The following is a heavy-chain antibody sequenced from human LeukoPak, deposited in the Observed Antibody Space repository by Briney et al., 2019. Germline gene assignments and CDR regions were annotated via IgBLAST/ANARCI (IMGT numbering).Heavy chain of an antibody. CDR3: ARGRLGELSRPDY. CDR1: GVTFCSFA. J-gene: IGHJ4*01. V-gene: IGHV1-69*01. D-gene: IGHD3-16*02. CDR2: IIPIFGTA. Sequence: ASVKVSCKASGVTFCSFAIRWVRQAPGQGPEWMGGIIPIFGTANYAQTFQGRVPITADESTSTAYIELSSRGSEDTAVYYCARGRLGELSRPDYWGQGTPVTVPS.